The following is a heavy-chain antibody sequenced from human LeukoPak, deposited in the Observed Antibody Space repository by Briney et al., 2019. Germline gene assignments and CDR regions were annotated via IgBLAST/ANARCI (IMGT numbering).Heavy chain of an antibody. CDR1: GGSISGGDKY. V-gene: IGHV4-30-4*01. Sequence: SETLSLTCTVSGGSISGGDKYWTWIRQPPGKGLEWIGYIYYGGSTHYNPSLESRLSISIDTSKNQVSLKMTSVTAADTAVYYCAGGRNGDYDAWGQGTLVTVS. J-gene: IGHJ5*02. D-gene: IGHD4-17*01. CDR3: AGGRNGDYDA. CDR2: IYYGGST.